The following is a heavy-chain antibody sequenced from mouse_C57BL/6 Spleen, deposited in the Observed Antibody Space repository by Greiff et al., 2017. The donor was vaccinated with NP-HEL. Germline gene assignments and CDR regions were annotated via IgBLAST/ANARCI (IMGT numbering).Heavy chain of an antibody. CDR2: IYPRDGST. Sequence: QVQLQQSGPELVKPGASVKLSCKASGYTFTSYDINWVKQRPGQGLEWIGWIYPRDGSTKYNEKFKGKATLTVDTSSSTAYMELHSLTSEDSAVYFCARLYDYDASYAMDYWGQGTSVTVSS. CDR1: GYTFTSYD. CDR3: ARLYDYDASYAMDY. D-gene: IGHD2-4*01. J-gene: IGHJ4*01. V-gene: IGHV1-85*01.